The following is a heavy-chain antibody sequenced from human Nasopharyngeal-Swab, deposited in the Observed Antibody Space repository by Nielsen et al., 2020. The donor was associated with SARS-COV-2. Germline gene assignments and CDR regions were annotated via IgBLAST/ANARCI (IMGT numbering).Heavy chain of an antibody. D-gene: IGHD3-10*01. CDR2: NNYSGHT. CDR3: ARTPVRGAADY. CDR1: GGPFSGYF. Sequence: SETLSLPCGLLGGPFSGYFWTWIRQPPGKGLDWIGENNYSGHTTYTPSLKSRVSISVDTSTSQFSLRLTAVTASDTAVYYCARTPVRGAADYWGQGTLVAVST. J-gene: IGHJ4*02. V-gene: IGHV4-34*01.